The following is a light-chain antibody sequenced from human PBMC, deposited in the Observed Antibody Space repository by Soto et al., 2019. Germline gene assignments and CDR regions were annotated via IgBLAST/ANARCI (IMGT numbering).Light chain of an antibody. J-gene: IGKJ5*01. CDR1: PSVRSTY. V-gene: IGKV3-20*01. CDR3: QQYGNLPT. Sequence: IVLTQSPGTLSLSPGERATLSCRASPSVRSTYLAWYQHKPGQAPGILIYDVSTRATDIPDRFSGSGSGTDFTLTISRLEPEDFAVYYCQQYGNLPTFGQGTRLEI. CDR2: DVS.